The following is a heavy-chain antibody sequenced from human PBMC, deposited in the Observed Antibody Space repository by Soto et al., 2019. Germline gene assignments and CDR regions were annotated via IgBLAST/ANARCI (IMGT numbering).Heavy chain of an antibody. J-gene: IGHJ4*01. CDR2: SSSYRGDA. D-gene: IGHD1-7*01. Sequence: ASVDVSCKASGDTFSNYAVTWDWQAPGQGLEWVGWSSSYRGDAYYAPKFQGTVTMTTQTSTNTAYLELKSLRSDDTAVYYCARGIVIDGTTEPGDDFWG. CDR1: GDTFSNYA. CDR3: ARGIVIDGTTEPGDDF. V-gene: IGHV1-18*04.